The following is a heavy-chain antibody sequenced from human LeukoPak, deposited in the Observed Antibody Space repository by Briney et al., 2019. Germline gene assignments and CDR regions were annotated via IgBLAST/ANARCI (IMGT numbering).Heavy chain of an antibody. D-gene: IGHD3-22*01. CDR1: GGSISSYY. Sequence: PSETLSLTCTVSGGSISSYYWSWIRQPPGKGLEWIGYIYYSGSTNYNPSLKSRVTISVDTSKNQFSLKLSSVTAADTAVYYCARAPTFDSSGKGGDTNYYYYYGMDVWGQGTTVTVSS. CDR2: IYYSGST. V-gene: IGHV4-59*01. CDR3: ARAPTFDSSGKGGDTNYYYYYGMDV. J-gene: IGHJ6*02.